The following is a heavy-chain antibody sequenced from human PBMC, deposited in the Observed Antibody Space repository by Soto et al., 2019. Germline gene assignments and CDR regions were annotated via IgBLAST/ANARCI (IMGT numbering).Heavy chain of an antibody. CDR1: GYTFTNYG. V-gene: IGHV1-18*01. Sequence: VKVSCKASGYTFTNYGISWLRQALGQGLEWVGWISPYNGDTRYAQNVQGRVTLTTDTSTSAAYMELRSLRSDDTALYYCARRGSNKWDEDFDFWGQGTLVTV. J-gene: IGHJ4*02. CDR2: ISPYNGDT. D-gene: IGHD2-15*01. CDR3: ARRGSNKWDEDFDF.